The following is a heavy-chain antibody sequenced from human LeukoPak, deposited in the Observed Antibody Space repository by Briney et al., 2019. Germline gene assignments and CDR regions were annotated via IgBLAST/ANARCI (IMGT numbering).Heavy chain of an antibody. J-gene: IGHJ5*02. CDR1: GPSFTNHW. CDR3: ARRPYSGSPNWFDP. Sequence: GASLKISCEVSGPSFTNHWIGWVRQMPGKGPEWMGIINLGDSDTKYSPSFQGQVTISLDKSISTAYLQWRSLKASDTAMYYCARRPYSGSPNWFDPWGQGTLVTVSS. D-gene: IGHD1-26*01. V-gene: IGHV5-51*01. CDR2: INLGDSDT.